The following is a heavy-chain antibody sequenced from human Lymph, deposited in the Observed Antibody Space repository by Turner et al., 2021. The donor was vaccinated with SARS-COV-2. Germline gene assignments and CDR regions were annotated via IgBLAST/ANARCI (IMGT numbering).Heavy chain of an antibody. Sequence: EVQLVESGGGLVQPGGSLRLSCAASGFTFSSYAMHWVRQAPGKGLEDVSAISSDGVSTYYANSVKGRFTISRDNSKNTLYLQMGSLRAEDMAVYYCARDWRAGNYWGQGTLVTVSS. V-gene: IGHV3-64*01. CDR1: GFTFSSYA. J-gene: IGHJ4*02. CDR2: ISSDGVST. D-gene: IGHD3-3*01. CDR3: ARDWRAGNY.